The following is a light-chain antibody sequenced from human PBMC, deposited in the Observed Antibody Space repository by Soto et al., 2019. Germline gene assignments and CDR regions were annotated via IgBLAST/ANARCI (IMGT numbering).Light chain of an antibody. V-gene: IGKV3-15*01. Sequence: EIVMTQSPASLSVSPGERATVSFRASQSVSSNLAWYQQKPGQAPRLLIYGASTRATGIPARFSGSGSGTELTLTISSLQSEDFAVYYCQQYNKWPRTFGQGTKVEIK. CDR1: QSVSSN. CDR3: QQYNKWPRT. CDR2: GAS. J-gene: IGKJ1*01.